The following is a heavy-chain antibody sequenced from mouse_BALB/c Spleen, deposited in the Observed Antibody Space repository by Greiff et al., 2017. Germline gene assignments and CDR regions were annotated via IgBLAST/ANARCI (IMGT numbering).Heavy chain of an antibody. J-gene: IGHJ4*01. Sequence: VQLQQSGAELVKPGASVKLSCKASGYTFTSYYMYWVKQRPGQGLEWIGEINPSNGGTNFNEKFKSKATLTVDKSSSTAYMQLSSLTSEDSAVYYCTRENPYDYAMDYWGQGTSVTVSS. D-gene: IGHD2-12*01. CDR1: GYTFTSYY. CDR2: INPSNGGT. CDR3: TRENPYDYAMDY. V-gene: IGHV1S81*02.